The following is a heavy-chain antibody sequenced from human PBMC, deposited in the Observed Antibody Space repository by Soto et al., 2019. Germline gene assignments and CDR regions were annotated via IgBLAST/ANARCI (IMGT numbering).Heavy chain of an antibody. CDR2: ISGSGGST. CDR3: AKHIVVVTSASAS. J-gene: IGHJ5*02. D-gene: IGHD2-21*02. Sequence: SLRLSCAASGFTFSKYAMSWVRQAPGKGLEWVSTISGSGGSTYDAESVKGRFTISRDNSKNTLFLQMNSLRAEDTAVYYCAKHIVVVTSASASWGQGTPVTVSS. V-gene: IGHV3-23*01. CDR1: GFTFSKYA.